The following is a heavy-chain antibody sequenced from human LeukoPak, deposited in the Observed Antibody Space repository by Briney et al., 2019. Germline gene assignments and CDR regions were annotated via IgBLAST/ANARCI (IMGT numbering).Heavy chain of an antibody. J-gene: IGHJ5*02. CDR3: ARHAEGVTTGWFDP. CDR2: INRSGST. D-gene: IGHD1-1*01. CDR1: GASFSDYY. Sequence: SETLSLTCVVYGASFSDYYWTWIRQPPGKGLEWIGEINRSGSTYYNPSLKSRVTISVDTSKNQFSLKLSSVTAADTAVYYCARHAEGVTTGWFDPWGQGTLVTVSS. V-gene: IGHV4-34*01.